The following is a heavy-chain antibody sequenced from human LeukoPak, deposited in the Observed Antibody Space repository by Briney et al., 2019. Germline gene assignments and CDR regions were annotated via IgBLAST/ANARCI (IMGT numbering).Heavy chain of an antibody. CDR1: GFTFSSYA. CDR2: ISSSGSTI. J-gene: IGHJ6*04. D-gene: IGHD3-10*02. CDR3: AELGITMIGGV. Sequence: GGALRLSCAASGFTFSSYAMNWVRQAPGKGLWWVSYISSSGSTIYYADSVKGRFTISRDNAKNSLYLQMNSLRAEDTAVYYCAELGITMIGGVWGKGTTVTISS. V-gene: IGHV3-48*03.